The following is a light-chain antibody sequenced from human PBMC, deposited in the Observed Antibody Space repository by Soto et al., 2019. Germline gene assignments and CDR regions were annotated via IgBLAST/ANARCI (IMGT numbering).Light chain of an antibody. V-gene: IGLV3-21*04. CDR2: YDS. CDR3: QVCDTSNNQWV. CDR1: NIGGES. Sequence: SYELTQPPSVSVAPGKTARITCGGNNIGGESVHWYQQKPGQAPVVVIYYDSDRPSGIPERFSGSNSGNTATLTINRVEAGDEADYYCQVCDTSNNQWVFGGGTKLTVL. J-gene: IGLJ3*02.